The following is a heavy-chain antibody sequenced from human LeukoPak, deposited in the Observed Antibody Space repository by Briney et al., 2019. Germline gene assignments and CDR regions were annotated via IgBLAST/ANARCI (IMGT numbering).Heavy chain of an antibody. CDR3: ARPGPTCYYDSSGYFG. V-gene: IGHV4-34*01. J-gene: IGHJ4*02. Sequence: SETLSLTCAVYGGSFSGYYWSWIRQPPGKGLEWIGEINHSGSTNYNPSLKSRVTISVDTSKNQFSLKLSSVTAADTAVYYCARPGPTCYYDSSGYFGWGQGTLVTVSS. D-gene: IGHD3-22*01. CDR2: INHSGST. CDR1: GGSFSGYY.